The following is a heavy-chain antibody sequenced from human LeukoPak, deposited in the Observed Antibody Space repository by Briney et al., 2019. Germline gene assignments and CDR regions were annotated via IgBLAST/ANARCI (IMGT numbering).Heavy chain of an antibody. Sequence: GGSLRLSCAASGFTFSSYAMHWVRQAPGKGLEWVAVISYDGSNKYYADSVKGRFTISRDNSKNTLYLQMNSLRAEDTAVYYCARTLGATKGFDYWGQGTLVTVSS. CDR1: GFTFSSYA. D-gene: IGHD1-26*01. V-gene: IGHV3-30*04. J-gene: IGHJ4*02. CDR3: ARTLGATKGFDY. CDR2: ISYDGSNK.